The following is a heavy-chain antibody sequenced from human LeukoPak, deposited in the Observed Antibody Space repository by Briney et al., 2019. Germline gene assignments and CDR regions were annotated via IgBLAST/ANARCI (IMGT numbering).Heavy chain of an antibody. J-gene: IGHJ3*02. CDR3: ARDGSDAFDI. Sequence: GGSLRLSCAASGFTFSSYWMSWVRQAPGKGLEWVSSISSSSSYIYYADSVKGRFTISRDNAKNSLYLQMNSLRAEDTAVYYCARDGSDAFDIWGQGTMVTVSS. CDR1: GFTFSSYW. D-gene: IGHD1-14*01. CDR2: ISSSSSYI. V-gene: IGHV3-21*01.